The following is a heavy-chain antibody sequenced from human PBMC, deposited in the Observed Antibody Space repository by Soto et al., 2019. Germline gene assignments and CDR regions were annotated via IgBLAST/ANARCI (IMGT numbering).Heavy chain of an antibody. CDR1: GYTFTSYD. Sequence: QVQLVQSGAEVKKPGASVKVSCKASGYTFTSYDINWVRKATGQGLERMGWMNPKSGNTGYAQKFQGRVTMTRNTSISTAYMALSSLRSADTALYYCAREVAGYVGNWGQGTLVTVSS. CDR2: MNPKSGNT. D-gene: IGHD6-19*01. J-gene: IGHJ4*02. CDR3: AREVAGYVGN. V-gene: IGHV1-8*01.